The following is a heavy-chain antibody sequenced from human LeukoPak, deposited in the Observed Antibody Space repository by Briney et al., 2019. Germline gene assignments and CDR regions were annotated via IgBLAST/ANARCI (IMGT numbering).Heavy chain of an antibody. CDR2: INHSRST. Sequence: PSETLSLTSAVYGGSFSGYYWSWIRQPPGKGLEWMGEINHSRSTNYNPPLKRRVTISVDTYKYQFSLNLRTVSAADADVYYCAGTYYYDSSGYYHYSLWGQGTLVTVSS. J-gene: IGHJ4*02. CDR3: AGTYYYDSSGYYHYSL. V-gene: IGHV4-34*01. CDR1: GGSFSGYY. D-gene: IGHD3-22*01.